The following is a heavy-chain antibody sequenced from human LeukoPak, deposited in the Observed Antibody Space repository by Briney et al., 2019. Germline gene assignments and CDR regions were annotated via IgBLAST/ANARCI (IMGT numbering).Heavy chain of an antibody. Sequence: SVKVSCKASGGTFSSYAISWVRQAPGQGFEWMGGIIPIFGTANYAQKFQGRVTITADESTSTAYMELSSLRSEDTAVYYCASGPPYWYYDSSGYYYHFDYWGQGTLVTVSS. CDR2: IIPIFGTA. CDR1: GGTFSSYA. V-gene: IGHV1-69*13. D-gene: IGHD3-22*01. J-gene: IGHJ4*02. CDR3: ASGPPYWYYDSSGYYYHFDY.